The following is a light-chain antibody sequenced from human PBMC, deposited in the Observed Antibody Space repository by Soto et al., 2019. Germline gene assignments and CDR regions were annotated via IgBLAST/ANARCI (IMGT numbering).Light chain of an antibody. J-gene: IGKJ3*01. Sequence: DIQMTHSPSSRSASVGDRVSMACEASQDISNYLNWYQQKPEKAPKLLIYDASNLETGVPSRFSGSGSGTDFTFTINSLQPEDIATYYCQQYDNLPRTFGPGTKVDIK. V-gene: IGKV1-33*01. CDR2: DAS. CDR3: QQYDNLPRT. CDR1: QDISNY.